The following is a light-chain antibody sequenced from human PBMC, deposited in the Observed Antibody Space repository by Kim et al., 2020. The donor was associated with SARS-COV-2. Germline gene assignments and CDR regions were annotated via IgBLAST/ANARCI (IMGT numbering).Light chain of an antibody. Sequence: SPGESATRSCRASQSVSSNLAWYQQKPGQAPRLLIYGASTRATGIPARFSGSGSGTEFTLTISSLQSEDFAVYYCQQYSNWPPGAFGPGTKVDIK. J-gene: IGKJ3*01. V-gene: IGKV3-15*01. CDR3: QQYSNWPPGA. CDR2: GAS. CDR1: QSVSSN.